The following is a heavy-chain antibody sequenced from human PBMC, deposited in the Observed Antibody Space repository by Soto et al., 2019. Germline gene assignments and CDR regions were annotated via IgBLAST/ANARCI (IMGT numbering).Heavy chain of an antibody. CDR3: ASGGGVVVQAAIKRWVLYCMDV. V-gene: IGHV1-69*02. J-gene: IGHJ6*04. Sequence: QVQLVQSGAEVKKPGSSVKVSCKASGGTFSSYTISWVRQAPGQVLEWMGRIIPILGIANSAQKFQGRVPITADKSTSTAYMERSSLRSEDTAVYYCASGGGVVVQAAIKRWVLYCMDVWGEGTTVTVSS. D-gene: IGHD2-2*01. CDR1: GGTFSSYT. CDR2: IIPILGIA.